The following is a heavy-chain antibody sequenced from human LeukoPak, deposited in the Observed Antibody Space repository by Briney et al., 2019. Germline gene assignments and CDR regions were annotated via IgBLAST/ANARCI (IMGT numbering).Heavy chain of an antibody. J-gene: IGHJ6*03. D-gene: IGHD3-3*02. CDR1: GYTFTVYY. CDR3: ARDLARRYYYYYMDV. CDR2: INPNSGGT. Sequence: ASVKVSFKASGYTFTVYYMHWGRQAPGPGLEWMGRINPNSGGTNYAQKFHGRVTMTRDTSISTAYMELSRLRSDDTAVYYCARDLARRYYYYYMDVWGKGTTVTVSS. V-gene: IGHV1-2*06.